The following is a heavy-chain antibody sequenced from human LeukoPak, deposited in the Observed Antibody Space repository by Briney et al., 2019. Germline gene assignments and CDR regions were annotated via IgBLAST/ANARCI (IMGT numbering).Heavy chain of an antibody. CDR2: ITGGGENT. Sequence: PGGSLRLSCAASGFTLNNYAMNWVRQAPGKGLEWVSTITGGGENTYYADSVRGRFTISRDNSKTTLHLQMNGLRAEDTAVYYCAKVLTGSQDYWGQGTLVTVSS. V-gene: IGHV3-23*01. CDR1: GFTLNNYA. D-gene: IGHD7-27*01. CDR3: AKVLTGSQDY. J-gene: IGHJ4*02.